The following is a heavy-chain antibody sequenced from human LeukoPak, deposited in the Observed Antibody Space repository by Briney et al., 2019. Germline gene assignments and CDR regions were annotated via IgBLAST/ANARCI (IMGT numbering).Heavy chain of an antibody. J-gene: IGHJ6*02. CDR1: GFTFSSYA. D-gene: IGHD5-18*01. CDR3: ANLEWIQLWLRVGMDV. Sequence: PGGSLRLSCAASGFTFSSYAVSWVRQAPGKGLEWVSAISGSGGSTYYADSVKGRFTISRDNSKNTLYLQMNSLRAEDTAVYYCANLEWIQLWLRVGMDVWGQGTTVTVSS. V-gene: IGHV3-23*01. CDR2: ISGSGGST.